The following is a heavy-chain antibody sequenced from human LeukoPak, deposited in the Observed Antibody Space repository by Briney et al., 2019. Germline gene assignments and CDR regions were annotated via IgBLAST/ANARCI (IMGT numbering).Heavy chain of an antibody. J-gene: IGHJ4*02. CDR1: GFTFSSYG. CDR3: ARGYSSGWSSY. V-gene: IGHV3-33*01. Sequence: GGSLRLSCAASGFTFSSYGMHWVRQAPGKGLEWVAVIWYDGSNKYYADSVKGRFTISRDNSKNTLYLQMNSLRAEDTAVYYCARGYSSGWSSYWGQGTLVTVSS. CDR2: IWYDGSNK. D-gene: IGHD6-19*01.